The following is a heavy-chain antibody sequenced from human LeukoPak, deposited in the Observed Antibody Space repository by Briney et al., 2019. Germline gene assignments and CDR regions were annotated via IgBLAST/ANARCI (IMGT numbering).Heavy chain of an antibody. J-gene: IGHJ4*02. CDR2: ISGSGGST. Sequence: GGSLRLSCAASGFTFGSYAMSWVRQAPGKGLEWVSAISGSGGSTYYADSVKGRFTISRDNSKNTPYLQMNSLRAEDTAVYYCAKDSIFGVVITEYFDYWGQGTLVTVSS. CDR1: GFTFGSYA. CDR3: AKDSIFGVVITEYFDY. D-gene: IGHD3-3*01. V-gene: IGHV3-23*01.